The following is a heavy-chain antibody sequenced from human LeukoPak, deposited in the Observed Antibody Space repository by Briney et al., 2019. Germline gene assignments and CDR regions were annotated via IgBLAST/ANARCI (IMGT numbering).Heavy chain of an antibody. Sequence: GGSLRLSCAASGFTFSSYGMHWVRQAPGKGLEWVAVISYDGSNKYYADSVKGRFTISRDNSKNTLYLQMNSLRAEDTAVYYCATQGSWDRPYFDYWGQGTLVTVSS. D-gene: IGHD6-13*01. CDR3: ATQGSWDRPYFDY. V-gene: IGHV3-30*03. CDR1: GFTFSSYG. CDR2: ISYDGSNK. J-gene: IGHJ4*02.